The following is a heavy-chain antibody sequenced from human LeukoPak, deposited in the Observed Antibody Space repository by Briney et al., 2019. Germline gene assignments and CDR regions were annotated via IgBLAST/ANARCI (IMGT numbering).Heavy chain of an antibody. Sequence: GGSLRLSCAASGFTFNNYAMTWVRQAPGKGLEWVTTISSNGDSTYYADSVKGRLTISRDNSKNTLYLQMNSLRAEDTAVYYCAKSHYFNSGSFYTWGRETLVTVSS. V-gene: IGHV3-23*01. J-gene: IGHJ5*02. D-gene: IGHD3-10*01. CDR1: GFTFNNYA. CDR3: AKSHYFNSGSFYT. CDR2: ISSNGDST.